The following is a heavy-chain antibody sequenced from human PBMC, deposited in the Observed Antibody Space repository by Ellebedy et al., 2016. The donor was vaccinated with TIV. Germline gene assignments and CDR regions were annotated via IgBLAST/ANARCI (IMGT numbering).Heavy chain of an antibody. CDR1: GGSISSYY. CDR3: ARDPYDFWSGYFDY. D-gene: IGHD3-3*01. V-gene: IGHV4-4*07. Sequence: SETLSLXXTVSGGSISSYYWSWIRQPAGKGLEWIGRIYTSGSTNYNPSLKSRVTMSVDTSKNQFSLKLSSVTAADTAVYYCARDPYDFWSGYFDYWGQGTLVTVSS. CDR2: IYTSGST. J-gene: IGHJ4*02.